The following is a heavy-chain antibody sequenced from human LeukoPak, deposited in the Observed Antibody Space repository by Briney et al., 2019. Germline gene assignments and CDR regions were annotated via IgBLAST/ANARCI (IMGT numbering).Heavy chain of an antibody. V-gene: IGHV3-74*01. J-gene: IGHJ4*02. Sequence: GGSLRLSCAASGFSLSNYWMHWVRQAPGKGLMWVSQISPDGSQTFYADSVKGRLTISRDNAKNTLFLQMDSLRAEDTALYYCVRSLRSADFWGQGTLVTVSS. CDR2: ISPDGSQT. CDR1: GFSLSNYW. CDR3: VRSLRSADF.